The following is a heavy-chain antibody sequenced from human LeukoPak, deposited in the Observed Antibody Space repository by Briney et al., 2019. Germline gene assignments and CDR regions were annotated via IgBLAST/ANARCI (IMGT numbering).Heavy chain of an antibody. Sequence: SVKVSCKASGGTFSSYAISWVRQAPGQGLEWMGGIIPIFGTANYAQKFQGRVTITADESTSTAYMELSSLRSEDTAVYYCAREGNDLTSKCYFDYWGQGTLVTVSS. CDR2: IIPIFGTA. J-gene: IGHJ4*02. CDR3: AREGNDLTSKCYFDY. V-gene: IGHV1-69*13. CDR1: GGTFSSYA. D-gene: IGHD3-9*01.